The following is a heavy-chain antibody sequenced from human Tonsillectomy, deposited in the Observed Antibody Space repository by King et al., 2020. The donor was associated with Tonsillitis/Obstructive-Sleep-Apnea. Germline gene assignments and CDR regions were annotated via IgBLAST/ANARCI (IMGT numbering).Heavy chain of an antibody. Sequence: VQLQQWGAGLLKPSETLSLTCAVYDGSFSGYYWNWIRQPPGKGLEWIGEINHSGSTNYNPSLKSQATISVDTSNTQFSLKLSSVTAADTAVYYCARGWASRAPGYSYYYLWFDPWGQGTLVTVSS. CDR2: INHSGST. CDR1: DGSFSGYY. J-gene: IGHJ5*02. V-gene: IGHV4-34*01. D-gene: IGHD5-18*01. CDR3: ARGWASRAPGYSYYYLWFDP.